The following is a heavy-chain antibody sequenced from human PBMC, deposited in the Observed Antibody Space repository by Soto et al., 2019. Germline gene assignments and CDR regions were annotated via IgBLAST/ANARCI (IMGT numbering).Heavy chain of an antibody. D-gene: IGHD2-2*01. J-gene: IGHJ4*02. CDR3: ARAVEVPASCDY. V-gene: IGHV1-3*05. Sequence: QVQLVQSGAEEKKPGASVKVSCKASGYSFTSYAMHWVRQAPGQRLEWMGWINARNGNTKYSQKFQGRVTITRDTSASTAYMDLSSLRSEDTAMYYCARAVEVPASCDYWGQGTLVTVSS. CDR2: INARNGNT. CDR1: GYSFTSYA.